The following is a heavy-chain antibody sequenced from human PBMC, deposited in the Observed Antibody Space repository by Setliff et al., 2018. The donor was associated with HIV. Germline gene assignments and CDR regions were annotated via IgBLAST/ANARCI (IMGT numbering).Heavy chain of an antibody. V-gene: IGHV3-7*03. CDR3: AKGGYGGAYYVAGY. Sequence: GGSLRLSCAASRFDFNNYWMCWVRQAPGKGLEWVANIGQDGSEKNYVDSVKGRFTISRDNAKNTVSLQMTNLEPGDTAMYYCAKGGYGGAYYVAGYWGQGTKVTVAS. D-gene: IGHD5-12*01. CDR2: IGQDGSEK. J-gene: IGHJ4*02. CDR1: RFDFNNYW.